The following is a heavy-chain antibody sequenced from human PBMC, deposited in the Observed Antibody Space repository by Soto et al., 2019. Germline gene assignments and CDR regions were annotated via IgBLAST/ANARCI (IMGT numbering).Heavy chain of an antibody. CDR1: GGSFSGYY. Sequence: TSETLSLTCAVYGGSFSGYYWSWIRQPPGKGLEWIGEINHSGSTNYNPSLKSRVTISVDTSKNQFSLKLSSVTAAGTAVYHCARNYDSSGYSITFDYWGQGTLVTVSS. CDR3: ARNYDSSGYSITFDY. J-gene: IGHJ4*02. V-gene: IGHV4-34*01. D-gene: IGHD3-22*01. CDR2: INHSGST.